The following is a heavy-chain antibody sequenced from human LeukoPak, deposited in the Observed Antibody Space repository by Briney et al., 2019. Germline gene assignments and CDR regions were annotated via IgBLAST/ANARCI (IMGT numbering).Heavy chain of an antibody. CDR3: TTDALTVTYFDY. CDR2: IKSKTDGGTT. J-gene: IGHJ4*02. D-gene: IGHD4-17*01. CDR1: GLTFSNAW. Sequence: PGGSLRLSCAASGLTFSNAWMSWVRQAPGKGLEWVGRIKSKTDGGTTDYAAPVKGRFTISRDDSKNTLYLQMNSLKTEDTAVYYCTTDALTVTYFDYWGQGTLVTVSS. V-gene: IGHV3-15*01.